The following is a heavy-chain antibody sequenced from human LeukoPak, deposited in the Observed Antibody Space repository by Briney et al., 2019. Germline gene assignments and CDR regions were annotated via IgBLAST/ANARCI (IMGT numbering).Heavy chain of an antibody. CDR3: ARETGTNPAGNYNWFDP. V-gene: IGHV1-46*01. CDR1: GYTFTSYH. D-gene: IGHD1-1*01. J-gene: IGHJ5*02. Sequence: ASVKVSCKASGYTFTSYHMHWVRQAPGQGLEWMGIINPSGGSTSYAQKFQGRVTMTRDTSTSTVYMELSSLRSEDTAVYYCARETGTNPAGNYNWFDPWGQGTLVTVSS. CDR2: INPSGGST.